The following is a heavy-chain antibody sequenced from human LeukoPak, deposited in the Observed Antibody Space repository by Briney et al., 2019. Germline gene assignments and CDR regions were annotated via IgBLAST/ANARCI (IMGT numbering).Heavy chain of an antibody. CDR2: INSDGSST. V-gene: IGHV3-74*01. D-gene: IGHD3-22*01. J-gene: IGHJ4*02. CDR1: GFTFSNYW. CDR3: ARDSGLWSYYYDSSGYKDY. Sequence: SGGSLRLSCAASGFTFSNYWMHWVRQAPGKGLVWVSRINSDGSSTSYADSVKGRFTISRDNAKNTLYLQMNSLRAEDTAVYYCARDSGLWSYYYDSSGYKDYWGQGTLVTVSS.